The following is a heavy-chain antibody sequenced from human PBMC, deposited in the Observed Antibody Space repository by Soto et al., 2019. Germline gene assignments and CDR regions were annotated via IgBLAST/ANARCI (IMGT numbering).Heavy chain of an antibody. D-gene: IGHD2-2*01. V-gene: IGHV1-18*01. J-gene: IGHJ3*02. CDR1: GYTFTSYG. CDR3: ARSRVVVPAARVLGAFDI. CDR2: ISAYNGNT. Sequence: QVQLVQSGAEVKKPGASVKVFCKASGYTFTSYGISWVRQAPGQGLEWMGWISAYNGNTNYAQKLQGRVTMTTDTSTSTAYMELRSLRSDDTAVYYCARSRVVVPAARVLGAFDIWGQGTMVTVSS.